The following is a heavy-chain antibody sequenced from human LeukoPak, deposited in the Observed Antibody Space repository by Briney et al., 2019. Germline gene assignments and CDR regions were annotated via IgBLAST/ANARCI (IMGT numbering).Heavy chain of an antibody. Sequence: GGSLRLSCAASGFTFSTYAMSWVRQAPGKGLEWVSAISGCGGSTFNADSVKGRFTISRDNSKNTLFLQMNSLRAEDTAIYYCAKDHPSGYYFDYWGQGTLVTVSS. V-gene: IGHV3-23*01. D-gene: IGHD1-14*01. CDR1: GFTFSTYA. CDR2: ISGCGGST. CDR3: AKDHPSGYYFDY. J-gene: IGHJ4*02.